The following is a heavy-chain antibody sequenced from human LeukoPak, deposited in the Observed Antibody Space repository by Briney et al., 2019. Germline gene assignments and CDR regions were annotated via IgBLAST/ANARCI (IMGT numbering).Heavy chain of an antibody. J-gene: IGHJ5*02. V-gene: IGHV5-51*01. CDR3: ARFEAAAGTGRWFDP. Sequence: GESLKISCKGSGYSFTSYWIGWVRQMPGKGLEWMGIIYPGDSDTRYSPSFQGQVTISADKSISTAYLQWSSLKASDTAMYCCARFEAAAGTGRWFDPWGQGTLVTVSS. D-gene: IGHD6-13*01. CDR2: IYPGDSDT. CDR1: GYSFTSYW.